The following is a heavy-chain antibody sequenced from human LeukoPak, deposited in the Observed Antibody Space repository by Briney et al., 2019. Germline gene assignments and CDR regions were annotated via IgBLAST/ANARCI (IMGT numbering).Heavy chain of an antibody. CDR1: GFTFSSYA. CDR3: ARDRRGSRGYYFDY. V-gene: IGHV4-30-2*01. Sequence: LRLSCAASGFTFSSYAMSWIRQPPGKGLEWIGYIYHSGSTYYNPSLKSRVTISVDRSKNQFSLKLSSVTAADTAVYYCARDRRGSRGYYFDYWGQGTLVTVSS. D-gene: IGHD3-10*01. J-gene: IGHJ4*02. CDR2: IYHSGST.